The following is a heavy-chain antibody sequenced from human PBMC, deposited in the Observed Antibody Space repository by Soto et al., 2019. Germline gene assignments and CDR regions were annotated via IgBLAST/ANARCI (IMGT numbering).Heavy chain of an antibody. CDR3: AKDLYDYVWGSYRYPDY. Sequence: PGGSLRLSCAASGFTFSSYGMHWVRQAPGKGLEWVAVISYDGSNKYYADSVKGRFTISRDNSKNTLYLQMNSLRAEDTAVYYCAKDLYDYVWGSYRYPDYWGQGTLVTVSS. J-gene: IGHJ4*02. CDR1: GFTFSSYG. V-gene: IGHV3-30*18. D-gene: IGHD3-16*02. CDR2: ISYDGSNK.